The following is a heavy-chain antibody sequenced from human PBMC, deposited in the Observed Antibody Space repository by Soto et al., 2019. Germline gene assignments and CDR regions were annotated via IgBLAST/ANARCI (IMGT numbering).Heavy chain of an antibody. V-gene: IGHV4-31*03. CDR1: GGSISSGGYY. D-gene: IGHD3-3*01. CDR3: ARVNFWSGYFPPGGMDV. CDR2: IYYSGST. Sequence: QVQLQESGPGLVKPSQTLSLTCTVSGGSISSGGYYWSWIRQHPGKGLEWIGYIYYSGSTYYNPSLKSRVTISVDTSKNQFSLKLSSVTAADTAVYYCARVNFWSGYFPPGGMDVWGQGTTVTVSS. J-gene: IGHJ6*02.